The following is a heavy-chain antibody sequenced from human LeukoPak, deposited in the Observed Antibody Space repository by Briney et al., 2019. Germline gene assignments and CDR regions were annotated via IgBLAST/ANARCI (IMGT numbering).Heavy chain of an antibody. D-gene: IGHD3-3*01. CDR1: GFTVSNNY. V-gene: IGHV3-53*05. Sequence: GGSLRLSCAASGFTVSNNYMRWVRQAPGKGLEWVSAISGSGGSTYYAHSVEGRFTISRDNSKNTLYLQMDSLRAEDTAVYYCARDRAWNYFDYWGQGALVTVSS. J-gene: IGHJ4*02. CDR3: ARDRAWNYFDY. CDR2: ISGSGGST.